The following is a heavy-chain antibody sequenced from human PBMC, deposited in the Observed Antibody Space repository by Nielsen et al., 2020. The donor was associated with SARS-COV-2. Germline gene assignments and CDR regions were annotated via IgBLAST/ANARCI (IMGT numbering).Heavy chain of an antibody. Sequence: WIRQPPGKGLEWVSAISAGGDTTSYADSVKGRFTISRDNSKNTLYLQLNSLRAEDTAVFYCAKISGSQRHYFDFWGQGALVTVSS. CDR3: AKISGSQRHYFDF. J-gene: IGHJ4*02. V-gene: IGHV3-23*01. D-gene: IGHD1-26*01. CDR2: ISAGGDTT.